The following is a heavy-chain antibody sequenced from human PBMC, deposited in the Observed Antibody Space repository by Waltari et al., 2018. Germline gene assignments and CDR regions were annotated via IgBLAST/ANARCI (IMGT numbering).Heavy chain of an antibody. CDR3: ARGGAYSGGDY. CDR2: IKHDGSEK. J-gene: IGHJ4*02. D-gene: IGHD2-15*01. Sequence: EVQLVESGGGLVQPGGSLRLSCAASGFTFSSYWMTWVRQAPGKGLDWLAQIKHDGSEKYYVDSVKGRFTISRDNAKNSLYLQMNSLRAEDTAVFYCARGGAYSGGDYWGQGTLVTVSS. V-gene: IGHV3-7*01. CDR1: GFTFSSYW.